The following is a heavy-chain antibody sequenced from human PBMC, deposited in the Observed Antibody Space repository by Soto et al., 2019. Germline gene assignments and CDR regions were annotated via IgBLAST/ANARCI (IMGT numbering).Heavy chain of an antibody. CDR1: GYTFTTYG. CDR3: TREGSAPYYYYGMDA. D-gene: IGHD3-10*01. J-gene: IGHJ6*02. V-gene: IGHV1-18*01. CDR2: INTHNGNT. Sequence: ASVKVSCKASGYTFTTYGISWVRQAPGQWLEWLGWINTHNGNTNYAQNLQGRVIMTADTSTNTAYMELRSLRSDDTAIYYCTREGSAPYYYYGMDAWGQGTTVTVSS.